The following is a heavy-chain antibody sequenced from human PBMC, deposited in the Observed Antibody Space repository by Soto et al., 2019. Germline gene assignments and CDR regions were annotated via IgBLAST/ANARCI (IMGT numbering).Heavy chain of an antibody. Sequence: EVQLLESGGGFIHPGGSLRLSCAASGFSFSSFAMNWVRQAPGKGLEWVSVIRGSGDSTFYADSVKGRFTISRDNSKSTLYLQINSLSAEDTAVSYCAKTRRAMTYAISVYDMDVWGQGPTVPVSS. J-gene: IGHJ6*02. CDR2: IRGSGDST. CDR1: GFSFSSFA. CDR3: AKTRRAMTYAISVYDMDV. D-gene: IGHD2-2*01. V-gene: IGHV3-23*01.